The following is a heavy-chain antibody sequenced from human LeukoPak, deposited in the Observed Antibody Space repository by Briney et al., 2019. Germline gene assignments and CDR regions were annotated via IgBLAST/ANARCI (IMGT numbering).Heavy chain of an antibody. CDR2: IYTSGST. D-gene: IGHD1-26*01. CDR3: ASSYSGSHPIFDY. J-gene: IGHJ4*02. Sequence: SETLSLTCTVSGGSLSSYSWSWIRQPAGKGLGWIGRIYTSGSTNYNPSLKSRVTMSVDTSKNQFSLKLSSVTAADTAVYYCASSYSGSHPIFDYWGQGTLVTVSS. V-gene: IGHV4-4*07. CDR1: GGSLSSYS.